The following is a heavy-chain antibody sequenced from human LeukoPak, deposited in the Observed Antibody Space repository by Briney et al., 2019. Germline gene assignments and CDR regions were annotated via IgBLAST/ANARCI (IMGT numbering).Heavy chain of an antibody. D-gene: IGHD1-26*01. Sequence: PSETLSLTCTVSGGSISSGDYYWSWIRQPPGKGLEWIGYIYYSGSTYYNPSLKSRVTISVDTSKNQFSLKLSSVTAADTAVYYCARVSLGSYSMFDYWGQGTLVTVSS. V-gene: IGHV4-30-4*01. CDR2: IYYSGST. J-gene: IGHJ4*02. CDR3: ARVSLGSYSMFDY. CDR1: GGSISSGDYY.